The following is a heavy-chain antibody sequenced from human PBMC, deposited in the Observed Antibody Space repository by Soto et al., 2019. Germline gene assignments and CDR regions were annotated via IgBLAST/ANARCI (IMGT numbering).Heavy chain of an antibody. V-gene: IGHV4-59*08. Sequence: SETLSLTCTVSGGSISSYYWSWIRQPPGKGLEWIGYIYYSGSTNYNPSLKSRVTISVDTSKNQFSLKLSSVTAADTAVYYCARHPDPGFALFDYWGQGTLVTVSS. CDR3: ARHPDPGFALFDY. CDR2: IYYSGST. J-gene: IGHJ4*02. CDR1: GGSISSYY. D-gene: IGHD2-15*01.